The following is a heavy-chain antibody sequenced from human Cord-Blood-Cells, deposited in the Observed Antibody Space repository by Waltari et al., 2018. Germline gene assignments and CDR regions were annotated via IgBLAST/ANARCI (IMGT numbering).Heavy chain of an antibody. Sequence: AASGFTFRNAWMSWVRQAPGKGLEWVGRIKSKTDGGTTDYAAPVKGRFTISRDDSKNTLYLQMNSLKTEDTAVYYCTTLENDYGDYGDAFDIWGQGTMVTVSS. J-gene: IGHJ3*02. CDR2: IKSKTDGGTT. CDR3: TTLENDYGDYGDAFDI. V-gene: IGHV3-15*01. CDR1: GFTFRNAW. D-gene: IGHD4-17*01.